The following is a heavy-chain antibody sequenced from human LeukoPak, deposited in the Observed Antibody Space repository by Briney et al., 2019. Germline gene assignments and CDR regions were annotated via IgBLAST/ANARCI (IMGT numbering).Heavy chain of an antibody. CDR2: VNWNGGST. V-gene: IGHV3-20*01. J-gene: IGHJ4*02. CDR3: ARDRSYPPYGLELFEY. Sequence: EGSLRLSCAASGFTFDNSGMSWVRQAPGKGLEWVSGVNWNGGSTSYADSVKGRFTISRDNAKNSLYLQMNSLRAEDTALYHCARDRSYPPYGLELFEYWGQGTLVTVSS. CDR1: GFTFDNSG. D-gene: IGHD3-16*02.